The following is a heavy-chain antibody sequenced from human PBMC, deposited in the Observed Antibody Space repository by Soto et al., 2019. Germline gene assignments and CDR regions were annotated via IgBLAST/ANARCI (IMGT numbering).Heavy chain of an antibody. Sequence: SETLSLTCSVSDDSINSDKYYWGWIRQPPGKGLEWIGYIYYSGSTNYNPSLKSRVTISVDTSKNQFSLKLSSVTAADTAVYYCARVSPRYDFWSGYPDYWGQGTLVTVSS. CDR2: IYYSGST. V-gene: IGHV4-61*01. D-gene: IGHD3-3*01. CDR3: ARVSPRYDFWSGYPDY. J-gene: IGHJ4*02. CDR1: DDSINSDKYY.